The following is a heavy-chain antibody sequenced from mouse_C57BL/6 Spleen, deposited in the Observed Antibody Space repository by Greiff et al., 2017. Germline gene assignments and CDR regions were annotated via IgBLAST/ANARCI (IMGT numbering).Heavy chain of an antibody. Sequence: EVQLVESGPELVKPGASVKMSCTASGFNITDYYMHWVKQRTEQGLEWIGRIDPDYGETKYNPKFKGKATITADKSSNTAYLQLSSLTSEDTAVYDCARGNSYYFDYWGQGTTLTVSS. CDR2: IDPDYGET. CDR1: GFNITDYY. D-gene: IGHD1-1*01. CDR3: ARGNSYYFDY. V-gene: IGHV14-2*01. J-gene: IGHJ2*01.